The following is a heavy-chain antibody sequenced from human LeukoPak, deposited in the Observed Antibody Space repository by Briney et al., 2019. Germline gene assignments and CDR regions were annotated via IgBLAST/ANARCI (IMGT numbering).Heavy chain of an antibody. V-gene: IGHV3-30*02. D-gene: IGHD6-13*01. J-gene: IGHJ4*02. Sequence: PGGSLRLSCAASGFTFSSYVIHWVRLAPGKGLEWVAFIRYGGSNKYYADSVKGRFTVSRDNSKNTLYLQMNSLRAEDTAVYYCARELGLAAAGIDYWGQGTLVTVSS. CDR3: ARELGLAAAGIDY. CDR1: GFTFSSYV. CDR2: IRYGGSNK.